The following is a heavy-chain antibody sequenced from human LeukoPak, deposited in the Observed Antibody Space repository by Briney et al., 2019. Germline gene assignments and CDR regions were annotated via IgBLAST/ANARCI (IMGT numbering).Heavy chain of an antibody. Sequence: PGGSLRLSCAASGFTFSSYSMNWVRQAPGKGLEWVSSISSSSSYIYYADSVKGRFTISRDNSKNTLYLQMNSLRAEDTAVYYCAKGSIVVVPAARGYFDLWGRGTLVTVSS. D-gene: IGHD2-2*01. J-gene: IGHJ2*01. CDR1: GFTFSSYS. CDR3: AKGSIVVVPAARGYFDL. CDR2: ISSSSSYI. V-gene: IGHV3-21*04.